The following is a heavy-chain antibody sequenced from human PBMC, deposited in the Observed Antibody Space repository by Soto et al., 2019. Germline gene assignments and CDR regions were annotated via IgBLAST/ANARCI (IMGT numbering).Heavy chain of an antibody. J-gene: IGHJ4*02. CDR2: INSDGSIT. Sequence: EVQLVESGGGLVQPGGSLRLSCVASGLTLSNYGMYWVRQAPGKGLVWVSRINSDGSITTYADSVKGRFTISRDNAKNTLYLQMDSLRVEDTAVYYCTILTGYSDPGLDYWGQGTLVTVSP. V-gene: IGHV3-74*01. CDR3: TILTGYSDPGLDY. D-gene: IGHD3-9*01. CDR1: GLTLSNYG.